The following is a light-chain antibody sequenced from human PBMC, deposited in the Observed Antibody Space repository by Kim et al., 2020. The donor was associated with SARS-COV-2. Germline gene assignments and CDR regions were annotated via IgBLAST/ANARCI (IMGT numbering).Light chain of an antibody. CDR2: DVT. V-gene: IGLV2-14*04. J-gene: IGLJ1*01. Sequence: GQSIPSACTGTSSEVGGYNYVSWYQQNSGKVPQLMIYDVTQRPSGVSHRFSGSKSGNTASLTISGLQAEDEADYYCSSYTGGSTLVFGTGTKVTVL. CDR1: SSEVGGYNY. CDR3: SSYTGGSTLV.